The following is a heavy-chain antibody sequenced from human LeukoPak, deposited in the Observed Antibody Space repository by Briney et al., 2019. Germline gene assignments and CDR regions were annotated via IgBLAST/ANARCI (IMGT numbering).Heavy chain of an antibody. CDR3: ARDGRGYSYGYNSWFDP. Sequence: SVKVSCKASGGTFSSYAISWVRQAPGQGLEWMGGIIPIFGTANYAQKFQGRVTITADKSTSTAYMELSSLRSEDTAVYYCARDGRGYSYGYNSWFDPWGQGTLVTVSS. CDR2: IIPIFGTA. J-gene: IGHJ5*02. D-gene: IGHD5-18*01. CDR1: GGTFSSYA. V-gene: IGHV1-69*06.